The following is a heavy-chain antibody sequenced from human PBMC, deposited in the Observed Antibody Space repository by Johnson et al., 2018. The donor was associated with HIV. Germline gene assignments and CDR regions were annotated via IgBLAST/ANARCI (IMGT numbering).Heavy chain of an antibody. D-gene: IGHD3-22*01. CDR2: ISYHGTNK. V-gene: IGHV3-30-3*01. Sequence: QEQLVESGGGVVQPGRSLILSCAASGFTFRSYAMHWVRQAPGKGLEWVAVISYHGTNKYYADSVNGRFTISRDNSKNTLYLQMNSLRAEDTAVYYCARHKSTYYYDSSALDIWGQGTMVTVSS. CDR3: ARHKSTYYYDSSALDI. CDR1: GFTFRSYA. J-gene: IGHJ3*02.